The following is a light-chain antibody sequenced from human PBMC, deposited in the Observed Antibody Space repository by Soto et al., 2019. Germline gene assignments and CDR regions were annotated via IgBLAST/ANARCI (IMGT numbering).Light chain of an antibody. CDR1: SSNIRNKY. CDR2: DNN. J-gene: IGLJ2*01. V-gene: IGLV1-51*01. CDR3: GTWDSSLSAVL. Sequence: QSVLTQPPSVSAAPGQKVTISCSGSSSNIRNKYVSWYQHLPGTAPKLLIYDNNQRPSGIPDRFSGSKSGTSATLGITGLQTGDEADYYCGTWDSSLSAVLFGGGTKLTVL.